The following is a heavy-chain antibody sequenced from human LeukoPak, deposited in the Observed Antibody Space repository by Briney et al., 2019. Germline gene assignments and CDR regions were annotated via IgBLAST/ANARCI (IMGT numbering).Heavy chain of an antibody. D-gene: IGHD5-18*01. CDR3: AREDTAMVDDAFDI. Sequence: ASVKVSCKASGYTFIGYYMHWVRQAPGQGLEWMGWINPNSGGTNYAQKFQGRVTMTRDTSISTAYMELSRLRSDDTAVYYCAREDTAMVDDAFDIWGRGTMVTVSS. CDR1: GYTFIGYY. CDR2: INPNSGGT. J-gene: IGHJ3*02. V-gene: IGHV1-2*02.